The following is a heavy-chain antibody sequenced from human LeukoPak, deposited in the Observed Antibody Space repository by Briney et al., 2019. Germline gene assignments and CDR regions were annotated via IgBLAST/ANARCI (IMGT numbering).Heavy chain of an antibody. V-gene: IGHV7-4-1*02. CDR3: AREEYYDTSASTNFDY. D-gene: IGHD3-22*01. CDR1: GYIFTNYA. J-gene: IGHJ4*02. CDR2: INTNTGKP. Sequence: ASVKVFCKASGYIFTNYAINWVRQAPGQGLEWMGWINTNTGKPTYAQGFTGRFVFSLDTSVSTAYLQISGLKAQDTAFYYCAREEYYDTSASTNFDYWGQGTLVTVSS.